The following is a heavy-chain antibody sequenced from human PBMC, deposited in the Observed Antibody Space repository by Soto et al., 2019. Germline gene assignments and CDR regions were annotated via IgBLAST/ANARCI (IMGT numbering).Heavy chain of an antibody. CDR3: ASDRGDYEVDY. CDR1: GYTFTSYD. CDR2: ISAYNGNT. Sequence: ASVKVSCKASGYTFTSYDINWVRQATGQGLEWMGWISAYNGNTNYAQKLQGRVTMTTDTSTSTAFMELRSLRSDDTAVYYCASDRGDYEVDYWGQGTLVTVSS. J-gene: IGHJ4*02. D-gene: IGHD4-17*01. V-gene: IGHV1-18*01.